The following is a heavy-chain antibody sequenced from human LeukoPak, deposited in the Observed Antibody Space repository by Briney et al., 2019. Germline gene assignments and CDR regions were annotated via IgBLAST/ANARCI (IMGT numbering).Heavy chain of an antibody. CDR2: IKQDGSEK. CDR1: GFPFSSHW. Sequence: PGGSLRLSCAASGFPFSSHWLSWFRRSPGKGLEWVANIKQDGSEKYYVDSVKGRFTISRDNAKNSQYLQMNSLRVEDTAVYYCARAANLWFGELLRDYYYYGMDVWGQGTTVTVSS. J-gene: IGHJ6*02. V-gene: IGHV3-7*01. CDR3: ARAANLWFGELLRDYYYYGMDV. D-gene: IGHD3-10*01.